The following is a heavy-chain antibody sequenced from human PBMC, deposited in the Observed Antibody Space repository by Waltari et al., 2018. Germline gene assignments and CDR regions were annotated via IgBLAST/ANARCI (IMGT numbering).Heavy chain of an antibody. CDR3: ARLSSSWNEKGAFDI. CDR2: MNRDGSET. D-gene: IGHD6-13*01. CDR1: GLTLRRFW. V-gene: IGHV3-7*01. Sequence: EVQLVESGGGLVQPGGSLSLSCGGTGLTLRRFWVSWVRQAPGKGLDWVANMNRDGSETYYVDSVKGRFTISRDNAKNSLYLEMNTLRVEDTAIYYCARLSSSWNEKGAFDIWGQGTMVTVSS. J-gene: IGHJ3*02.